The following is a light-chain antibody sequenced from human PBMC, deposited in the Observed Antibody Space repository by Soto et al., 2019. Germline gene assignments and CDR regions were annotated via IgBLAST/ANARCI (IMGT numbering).Light chain of an antibody. J-gene: IGKJ2*01. Sequence: FVLTQSPGTLSLSPGERATFSCRASQSVRGNYLAWYQQKPGQAPRVLIFEASKRATGTPDRFSGSGSGTDFTLTISRLEPEDFAVFYCQQYVNSPFTFGQGTKLEI. V-gene: IGKV3-20*01. CDR2: EAS. CDR3: QQYVNSPFT. CDR1: QSVRGNY.